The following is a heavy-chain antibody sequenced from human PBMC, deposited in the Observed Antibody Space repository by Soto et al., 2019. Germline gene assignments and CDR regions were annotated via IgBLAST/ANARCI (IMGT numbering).Heavy chain of an antibody. V-gene: IGHV1-8*01. D-gene: IGHD6-13*01. Sequence: ASVKVSCKASGYTFTSYDINWVRQATGQGLEWMGWMNPNSGNTGYAQKFQGRVTMTRNTSISTAYMELSSLRSEDTAVYYCAMGDSSSWAHYYYYMDGWGKGTTVTVSS. CDR3: AMGDSSSWAHYYYYMDG. CDR2: MNPNSGNT. J-gene: IGHJ6*03. CDR1: GYTFTSYD.